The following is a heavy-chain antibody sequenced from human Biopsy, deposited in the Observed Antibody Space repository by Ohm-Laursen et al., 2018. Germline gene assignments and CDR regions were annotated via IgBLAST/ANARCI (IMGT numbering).Heavy chain of an antibody. CDR1: GGSISNYY. Sequence: GTLSLTCTVSGGSISNYYWSWIRQPAGKGLEWIGRIYSSGSTNYNPSLKSRVTMSVDTSKNQFSLILSSMTAADTAAYYCAREPRIAAVAYFDPWGQGTLVTVSS. V-gene: IGHV4-4*07. CDR3: AREPRIAAVAYFDP. D-gene: IGHD6-13*01. J-gene: IGHJ5*02. CDR2: IYSSGST.